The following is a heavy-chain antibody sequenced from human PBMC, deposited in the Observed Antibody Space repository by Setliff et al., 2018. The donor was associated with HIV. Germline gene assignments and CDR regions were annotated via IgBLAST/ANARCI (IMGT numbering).Heavy chain of an antibody. J-gene: IGHJ4*02. Sequence: SETLSLTCTVSDGSISSYYWSWIRQPPGKGLEWIGYIYYSGSTNYNPSLKSRVTISVDTSKNQFSLKLSSVTAADTAVYYCTTISGSYTYWGQGTLVTV. D-gene: IGHD3-10*01. CDR2: IYYSGST. CDR3: TTISGSYTY. CDR1: DGSISSYY. V-gene: IGHV4-59*08.